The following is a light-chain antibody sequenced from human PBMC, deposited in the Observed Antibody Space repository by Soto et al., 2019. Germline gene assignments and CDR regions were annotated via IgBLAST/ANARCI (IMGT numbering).Light chain of an antibody. CDR3: AAWDDSLNGYV. J-gene: IGLJ1*01. V-gene: IGLV1-44*01. Sequence: QSVLTQPPSASGTPGQRVTISCSGSSSNIGSNTVNWYQQLPGTAPKLLIYSNNQRPSGVPDRFSGAKSGTSASLAISGLPSEDEADYYCAAWDDSLNGYVFGTGTKLNVL. CDR2: SNN. CDR1: SSNIGSNT.